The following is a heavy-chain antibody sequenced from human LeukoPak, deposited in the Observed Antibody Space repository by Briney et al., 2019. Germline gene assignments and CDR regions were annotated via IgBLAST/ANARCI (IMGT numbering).Heavy chain of an antibody. CDR2: ISAYNVNT. D-gene: IGHD6-19*01. CDR1: GYTFSSYG. V-gene: IGHV1-18*01. CDR3: ARDIAVAGTFTYDY. J-gene: IGHJ4*02. Sequence: ASVTVSCKASGYTFSSYGISCVRQAPGQGIETMGWISAYNVNTNYAQKLQGRVTMTTDTSTSTAYMELRSLRSDDTAVYYCARDIAVAGTFTYDYWGQGTLVTVSS.